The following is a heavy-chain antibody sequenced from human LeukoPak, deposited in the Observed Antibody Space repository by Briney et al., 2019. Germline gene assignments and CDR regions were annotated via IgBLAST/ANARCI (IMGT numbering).Heavy chain of an antibody. J-gene: IGHJ4*02. CDR2: IYYSGST. D-gene: IGHD3-22*01. CDR3: ARVSRGYYYDSSGYYAFDY. Sequence: AGGSLRLSCAASGFTFSTYSMNWIRQPPGEGLEWIGSIYYSGSTYYNPSLKSRVTISVDTSKNQFSLKLSSVTAADTAVYYCARVSRGYYYDSSGYYAFDYWGQGTLVTVSS. CDR1: GFTFSTYS. V-gene: IGHV4-39*07.